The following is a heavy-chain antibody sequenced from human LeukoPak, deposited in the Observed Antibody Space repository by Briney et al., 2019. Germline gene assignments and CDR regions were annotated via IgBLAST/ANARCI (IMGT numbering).Heavy chain of an antibody. J-gene: IGHJ4*02. CDR2: ISWNSGSI. D-gene: IGHD6-13*01. Sequence: GRSLRLSCAASGFTFDDYAMHWVRQAPGKGLEWVSGISWNSGSIGYADSVKGRFTISRDNAKNSLYLQMNSLRAEDTALYYCAKDSEQQLVSFDYLGQGTLVTVSS. V-gene: IGHV3-9*01. CDR1: GFTFDDYA. CDR3: AKDSEQQLVSFDY.